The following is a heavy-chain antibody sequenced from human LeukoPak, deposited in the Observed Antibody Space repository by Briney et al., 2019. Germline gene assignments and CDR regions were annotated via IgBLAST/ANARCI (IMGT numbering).Heavy chain of an antibody. Sequence: ASAKVSCKASGYTFTSYGISWVRQAPGQGLEWMGWISAYNGNTNYAQKLQGRVTMTTDTSTSTAYMELRSLRSDDTAVYYCARVVTGRFPAYYYGMDVWGQGTTVTVSS. J-gene: IGHJ6*02. CDR1: GYTFTSYG. CDR3: ARVVTGRFPAYYYGMDV. CDR2: ISAYNGNT. D-gene: IGHD3-3*01. V-gene: IGHV1-18*01.